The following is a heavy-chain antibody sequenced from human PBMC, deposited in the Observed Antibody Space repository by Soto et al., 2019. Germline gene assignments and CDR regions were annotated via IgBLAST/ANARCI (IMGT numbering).Heavy chain of an antibody. V-gene: IGHV2-5*02. CDR1: GFSLSTNGVG. Sequence: QITLQESGPTLVKPAETLTLTCTFSGFSLSTNGVGVGWIRQPPGEAPEWLARIYWDDDKRYSPSLRSRLTDSKGCSKTQVVLIMTNMDPVDTGTSYCVHRSSRYFPSWGQGCLVTVSS. CDR2: IYWDDDK. CDR3: VHRSSRYFPS. J-gene: IGHJ1*01. D-gene: IGHD6-6*01.